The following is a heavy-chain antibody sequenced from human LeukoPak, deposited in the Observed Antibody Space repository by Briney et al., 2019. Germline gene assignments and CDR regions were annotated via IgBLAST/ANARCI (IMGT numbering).Heavy chain of an antibody. V-gene: IGHV3-66*02. D-gene: IGHD2-2*02. CDR3: ARDFCSSARCNIRWFDP. CDR2: IYSGDDT. J-gene: IGHJ5*02. Sequence: GGSLRLSCAASGFTVSSNFMSWVRQAPGKGLEWVSVIYSGDDTYYADSVKGRFTISRDNSKNTLYLQMNSLRAEDTAVYYCARDFCSSARCNIRWFDPWGQGTLVTVSS. CDR1: GFTVSSNF.